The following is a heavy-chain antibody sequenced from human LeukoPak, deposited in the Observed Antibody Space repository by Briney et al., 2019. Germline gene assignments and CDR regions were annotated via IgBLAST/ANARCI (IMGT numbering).Heavy chain of an antibody. V-gene: IGHV4-34*01. CDR3: ARGPRLYHYDSSGYYYY. CDR2: INHSGST. CDR1: GGSFSGYY. Sequence: PSETLSLTCAVYGGSFSGYYWSWIRQPPGKGLEWIGEINHSGSTNYNPSLKSRVTISVETSKNQFSLKLSSVTAADTAMYFCARGPRLYHYDSSGYYYYWGQGTLVTVSS. D-gene: IGHD3-22*01. J-gene: IGHJ4*02.